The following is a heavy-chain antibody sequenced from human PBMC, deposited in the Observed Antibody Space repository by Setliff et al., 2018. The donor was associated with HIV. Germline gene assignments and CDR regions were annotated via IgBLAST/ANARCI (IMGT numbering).Heavy chain of an antibody. Sequence: GSLRLSCVASRFSLFRDYGMHWVRQAPGKGLEWVAFIRFDGSYKYYADSVKGRFTISRDNSKNTLYLQMNSLRAEDTAVYYCAKGWGDSSGYYTGSYDMDVWGQGTTVTVSS. CDR2: IRFDGSYK. CDR1: RFSLFRDYG. V-gene: IGHV3-30*02. CDR3: AKGWGDSSGYYTGSYDMDV. D-gene: IGHD3-22*01. J-gene: IGHJ6*02.